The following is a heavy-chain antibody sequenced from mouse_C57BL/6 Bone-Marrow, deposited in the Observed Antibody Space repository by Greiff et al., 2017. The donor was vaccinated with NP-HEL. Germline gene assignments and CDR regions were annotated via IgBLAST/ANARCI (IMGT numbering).Heavy chain of an antibody. D-gene: IGHD1-1*01. CDR3: ATCSSAAWFAY. J-gene: IGHJ3*01. Sequence: QVQLQQPGAELVKPGASVKLSCKASGYTFTSYWMHWVKQRPGQGLEWIGMIHPNSGSTNYNEKFKSKATLTVDKSSSTAYMQGSSLTSEDAAVYYGATCSSAAWFAYWGQGTLVTVSA. CDR1: GYTFTSYW. CDR2: IHPNSGST. V-gene: IGHV1-64*01.